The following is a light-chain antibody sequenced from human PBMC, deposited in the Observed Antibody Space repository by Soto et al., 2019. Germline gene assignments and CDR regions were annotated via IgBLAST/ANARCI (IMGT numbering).Light chain of an antibody. CDR1: QSISSW. CDR2: DAS. J-gene: IGKJ1*01. V-gene: IGKV1-5*01. CDR3: QQYNSPWT. Sequence: DIPMTQSPSTLSASVGDRVTITCRASQSISSWLAWYQQKPGKAPKLLIYDASSFESGVPSRFIGSGSGTEFTLTISSLQPDDFATYYCQQYNSPWTFGQGTKVEIK.